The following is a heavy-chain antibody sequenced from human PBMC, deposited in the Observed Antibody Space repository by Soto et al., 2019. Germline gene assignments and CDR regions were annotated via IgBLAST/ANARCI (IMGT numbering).Heavy chain of an antibody. CDR1: GFICSSYD. Sequence: EVQMLESGGGLAQPGGSLRLSCAVSGFICSSYDMSWVRQAPGKGLEWVSTILVGGSTHYEDSVKGRFTISRDTSKNTVYLQINSLIAGDTAVYYCAKATATGGGAFEIYGQGTMVTVSS. CDR2: ILVGGST. CDR3: AKATATGGGAFEI. J-gene: IGHJ3*02. D-gene: IGHD2-8*02. V-gene: IGHV3-23*01.